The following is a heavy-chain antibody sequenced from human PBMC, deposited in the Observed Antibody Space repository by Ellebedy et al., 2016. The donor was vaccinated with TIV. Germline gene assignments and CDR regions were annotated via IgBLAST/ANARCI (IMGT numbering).Heavy chain of an antibody. CDR3: ATRPPLWFGEYQYYFDY. CDR2: ISYDGSNK. Sequence: GGSLRLSXAASGFTFSSYAMHWVRQAPGKGLEWVAVISYDGSNKYYADSVKGRFTISRDNSKNTLYLQMNSLRAEDTAVYYCATRPPLWFGEYQYYFDYWGQGTLVTVSS. V-gene: IGHV3-30-3*01. D-gene: IGHD3-10*01. J-gene: IGHJ4*02. CDR1: GFTFSSYA.